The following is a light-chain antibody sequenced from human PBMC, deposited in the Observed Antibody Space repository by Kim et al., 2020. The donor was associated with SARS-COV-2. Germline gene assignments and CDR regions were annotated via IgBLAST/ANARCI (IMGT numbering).Light chain of an antibody. Sequence: DIQMTQSPSSLSASVGDRVTITCRASQSISSYLNWYQQKPGKAPKLLIYAASSLQSGVPSRFSGSGSGTDFTLTISSLQPEDIATYYCQQSYSTPPAFGQGTKLEI. V-gene: IGKV1-39*01. CDR3: QQSYSTPPA. J-gene: IGKJ2*01. CDR2: AAS. CDR1: QSISSY.